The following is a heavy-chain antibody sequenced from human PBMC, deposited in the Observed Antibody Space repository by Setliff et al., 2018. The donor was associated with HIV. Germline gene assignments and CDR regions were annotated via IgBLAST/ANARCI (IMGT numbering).Heavy chain of an antibody. J-gene: IGHJ4*02. CDR3: ARQGVVSFPFDY. CDR2: IYYSGST. D-gene: IGHD3-10*01. CDR1: GDFFSSDYY. Sequence: LSLTCTVSGDFFSSDYYWGWIRQPPGKGLEWIGSIYYSGSTYYNPSLKSRVTISVDTSKNQFSLKLSSVTAADTAVYYCARQGVVSFPFDYWGQGTLVTVSS. V-gene: IGHV4-39*01.